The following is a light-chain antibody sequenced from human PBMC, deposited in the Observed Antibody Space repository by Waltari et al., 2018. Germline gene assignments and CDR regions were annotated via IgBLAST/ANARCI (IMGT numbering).Light chain of an antibody. CDR3: QQRSNWYT. CDR1: QSVSSY. V-gene: IGKV3-11*01. J-gene: IGKJ2*01. Sequence: EIVLTQSPATLSLSHGEISTLPRRASQSVSSYLCWYQQKPGPAPRLLIYDASNRATGIPARFSGSGSGTDFTLTISSLEPEDFAVYYCQQRSNWYTFGQGTKLEIK. CDR2: DAS.